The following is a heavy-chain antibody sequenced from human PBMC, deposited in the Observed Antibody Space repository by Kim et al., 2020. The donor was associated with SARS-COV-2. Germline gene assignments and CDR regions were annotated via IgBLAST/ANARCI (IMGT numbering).Heavy chain of an antibody. V-gene: IGHV3-15*01. D-gene: IGHD5-12*01. CDR3: TTEGGSRRYSGYDFDY. J-gene: IGHJ4*02. Sequence: PVKGRFTISKDDSKSTLYLQMNGRKTEDTAVYYCTTEGGSRRYSGYDFDYWGQGTLVTVSS.